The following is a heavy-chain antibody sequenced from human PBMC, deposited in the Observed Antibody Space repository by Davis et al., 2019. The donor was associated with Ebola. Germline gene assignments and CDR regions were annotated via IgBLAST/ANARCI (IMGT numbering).Heavy chain of an antibody. CDR1: GFTFSSYA. Sequence: GESLKISCAASGFTFSSYAMHWVRQAPGKGLEWVAVISYDGSNKYYADSVKGRFTISRDNSKNTLYLQMNSLRAEDTAVYYCATTTSPDYWGQGTLVTVSS. J-gene: IGHJ4*02. CDR3: ATTTSPDY. D-gene: IGHD1-14*01. CDR2: ISYDGSNK. V-gene: IGHV3-30*04.